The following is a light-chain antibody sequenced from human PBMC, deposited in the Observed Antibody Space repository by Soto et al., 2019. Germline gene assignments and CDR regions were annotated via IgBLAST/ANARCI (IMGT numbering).Light chain of an antibody. CDR1: QSVSSN. Sequence: EIVMTQSPATLSVSPGERATLSCRASQSVSSNLAWYQQKPGQAPRLLIYGASIRATGSPARFSGSGSWTEFTLTISSLQSEDFAVYYCQQYNTWPPITFGQGTRLEI. CDR2: GAS. V-gene: IGKV3-15*01. J-gene: IGKJ5*01. CDR3: QQYNTWPPIT.